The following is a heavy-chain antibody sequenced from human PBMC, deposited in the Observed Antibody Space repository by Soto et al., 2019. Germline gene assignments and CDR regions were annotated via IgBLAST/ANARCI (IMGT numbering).Heavy chain of an antibody. CDR2: ISAYNGNT. D-gene: IGHD2-15*01. CDR3: VREGDVVVVAAAYYYYGMDV. Sequence: QVQLVQSGAEVKKPGASVKVSCKASGYTFTSYGISWVRQAPGQGLEWMGWISAYNGNTNYAQKLQGRVTMTTDTSTSTAYMELRSLRSDDTAVYYCVREGDVVVVAAAYYYYGMDVWGQGTTVTVSS. CDR1: GYTFTSYG. J-gene: IGHJ6*02. V-gene: IGHV1-18*04.